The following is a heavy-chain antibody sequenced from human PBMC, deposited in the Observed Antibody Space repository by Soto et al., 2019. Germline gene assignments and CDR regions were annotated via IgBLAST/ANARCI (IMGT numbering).Heavy chain of an antibody. CDR2: ILGDGSST. J-gene: IGHJ6*04. V-gene: IGHV3-74*01. Sequence: GGSLRLSCAASGFTFSRYWMHWVRQAPGKGLVWVSRILGDGSSTNYADSVKGRFTISRDNAKNTLYLQMNGLRAEDSAVYYCARDFVPWGYFDWLPNIIPHPSSAMDVWGTAPSDPVSS. D-gene: IGHD3-9*01. CDR3: ARDFVPWGYFDWLPNIIPHPSSAMDV. CDR1: GFTFSRYW.